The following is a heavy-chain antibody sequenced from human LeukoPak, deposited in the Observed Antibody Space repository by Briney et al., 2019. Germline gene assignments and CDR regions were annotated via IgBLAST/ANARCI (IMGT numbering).Heavy chain of an antibody. CDR1: GFTFSSYT. CDR3: ARDLGWGREPGRSFDY. J-gene: IGHJ4*02. D-gene: IGHD3-16*01. CDR2: ISSTSSYI. Sequence: GGSLRLSCAASGFTFSSYTMNWVRQAPGKGLEWVSSISSTSSYIYYADSVKGRLTISRDNAKNSLYLQMNSLRAEDTAVYYCARDLGWGREPGRSFDYWGQGTLVTVSS. V-gene: IGHV3-21*01.